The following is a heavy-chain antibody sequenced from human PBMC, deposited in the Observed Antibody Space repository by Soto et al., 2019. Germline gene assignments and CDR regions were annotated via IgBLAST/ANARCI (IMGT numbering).Heavy chain of an antibody. CDR2: IIPIFGTA. CDR3: ARDQGGDTAMVVLDY. V-gene: IGHV1-69*13. CDR1: GGTFSSYA. Sequence: GASVKVSCKASGGTFSSYAISWVRQAPVQGLEWMGGIIPIFGTANYAQKFQGRVTITADESTSTAYMELSSLRSEDTAVYYCARDQGGDTAMVVLDYWGQGTLVTVSS. D-gene: IGHD5-18*01. J-gene: IGHJ4*02.